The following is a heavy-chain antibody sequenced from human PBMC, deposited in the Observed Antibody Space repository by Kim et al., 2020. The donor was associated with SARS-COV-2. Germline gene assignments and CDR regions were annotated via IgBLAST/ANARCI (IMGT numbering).Heavy chain of an antibody. CDR3: ARVQSFYYDRSGYNY. D-gene: IGHD3-22*01. V-gene: IGHV7-4-1*02. J-gene: IGHJ4*02. Sequence: ASVKVSCKASGYSFTRHAMNWVRQAPGQGLEWMGWINTNTGNPTYAQGFTGRFVFSFVTSVSTAYLQISSLKAEDTAVYYCARVQSFYYDRSGYNYWGQGTLVTVSS. CDR1: GYSFTRHA. CDR2: INTNTGNP.